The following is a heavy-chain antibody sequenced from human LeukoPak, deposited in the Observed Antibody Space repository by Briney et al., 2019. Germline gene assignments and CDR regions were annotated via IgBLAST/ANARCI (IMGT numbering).Heavy chain of an antibody. CDR3: ARAPHFFDSSGSRYYFDY. J-gene: IGHJ4*02. D-gene: IGHD3-22*01. V-gene: IGHV4-59*12. Sequence: TSETLSLTCTVSGGSISSYYWSWIRQPPGKGLEWIGYIYYSGSTNYNPSLKSRVTISVDTSKDQFSLNLSSVTAADTAMYYCARAPHFFDSSGSRYYFDYWGQGALVTVSS. CDR1: GGSISSYY. CDR2: IYYSGST.